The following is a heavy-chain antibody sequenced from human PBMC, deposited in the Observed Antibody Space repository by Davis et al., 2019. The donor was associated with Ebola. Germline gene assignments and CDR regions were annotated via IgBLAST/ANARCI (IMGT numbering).Heavy chain of an antibody. J-gene: IGHJ5*02. CDR3: ASTGHTKYCTNGVCWRYNWFDP. V-gene: IGHV1-46*01. Sequence: ASVKVSCKASGYTFTSYYMHWVRQAPGQGLEWMGIINPSGGSTSYAQKFQGRVTMTRDTSTSTVYMELSSLRSEDTAVYYCASTGHTKYCTNGVCWRYNWFDPWGQGTLVTVSS. CDR2: INPSGGST. D-gene: IGHD2-8*01. CDR1: GYTFTSYY.